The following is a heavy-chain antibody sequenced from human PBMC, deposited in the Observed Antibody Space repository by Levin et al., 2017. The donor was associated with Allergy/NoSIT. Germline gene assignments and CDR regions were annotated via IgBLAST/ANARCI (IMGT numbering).Heavy chain of an antibody. V-gene: IGHV1-18*01. Sequence: ASVKVSCKASGYTFTTYGISWVRQAPGQGLEWVGWISGYSGNTKYVQKVQGRVTMTTDTSTSTAYMELRSLRSDDTAVYYCARFRESYLSFYFDYWGQGTLVTVSS. D-gene: IGHD3-10*01. CDR2: ISGYSGNT. CDR3: ARFRESYLSFYFDY. CDR1: GYTFTTYG. J-gene: IGHJ4*02.